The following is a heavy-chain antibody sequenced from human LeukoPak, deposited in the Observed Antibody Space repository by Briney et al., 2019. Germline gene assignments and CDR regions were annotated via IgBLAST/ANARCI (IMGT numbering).Heavy chain of an antibody. CDR1: GFTFSSYG. CDR2: IWYDGSNK. V-gene: IGHV3-33*01. Sequence: GGSLRLSCAASGFTFSSYGMHWVRQAPGKGLEWVAVIWYDGSNKYYADSVKGRFTISRDNSKNTLYLQMNSLRAEDTAVYYCASLGGHYDSSGYYTDDALDIWGQGTMVTVSS. CDR3: ASLGGHYDSSGYYTDDALDI. D-gene: IGHD3-22*01. J-gene: IGHJ3*02.